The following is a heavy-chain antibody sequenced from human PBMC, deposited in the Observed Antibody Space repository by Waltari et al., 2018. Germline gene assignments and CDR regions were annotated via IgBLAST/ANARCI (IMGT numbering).Heavy chain of an antibody. CDR2: FYSGGSA. CDR3: ARVTHSNPAYFDL. CDR1: GFTVSTTY. J-gene: IGHJ2*01. D-gene: IGHD4-4*01. Sequence: EVQLVESGGGLVQPGGSLRLSCEASGFTVSTTYMSWVRQSPGKGVGWVSVFYSGGSAYYADSLKGRFTLSRDNSKNTVYLQMKSLRVEDTAVYYCARVTHSNPAYFDLWGRGTLVTVSS. V-gene: IGHV3-66*01.